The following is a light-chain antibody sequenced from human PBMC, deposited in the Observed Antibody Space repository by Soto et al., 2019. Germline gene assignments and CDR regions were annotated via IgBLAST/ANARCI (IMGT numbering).Light chain of an antibody. CDR2: DTS. CDR1: QSVSSN. V-gene: IGKV3-20*01. J-gene: IGKJ1*01. Sequence: EIVMTQSPATLSVSPGEGATITCRASQSVSSNLAWYQQKPCQAPRLLIYDTSTRATGIPDRFSGSGSGTDFTVTISRLEPEDFAVYHCQQYGASPWTFGQGTKVDI. CDR3: QQYGASPWT.